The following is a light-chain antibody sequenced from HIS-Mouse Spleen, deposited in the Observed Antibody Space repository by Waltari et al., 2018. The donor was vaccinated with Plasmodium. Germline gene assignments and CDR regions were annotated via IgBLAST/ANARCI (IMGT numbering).Light chain of an antibody. V-gene: IGKV3-15*01. Sequence: EIVMTQSPATLSASPGERVTLSCRASQSVRSNLAWDQQKPGQAPRLLIYGASTRATGIPARFSGSGAGTEFTLTISSLQSEDFAVYYCQQYNNWSFTFGPGTKVDIK. J-gene: IGKJ3*01. CDR1: QSVRSN. CDR3: QQYNNWSFT. CDR2: GAS.